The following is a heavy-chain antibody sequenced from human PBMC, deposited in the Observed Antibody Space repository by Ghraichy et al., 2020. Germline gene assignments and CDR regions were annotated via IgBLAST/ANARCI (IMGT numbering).Heavy chain of an antibody. V-gene: IGHV3-23*01. J-gene: IGHJ4*02. CDR3: AKDPSYYYYDTKFDS. D-gene: IGHD3-22*01. CDR1: GFTFNNYA. CDR2: VRGSGDDT. Sequence: GGSLRLSCAASGFTFNNYAMSWVRQAPGKGLEWVSSVRGSGDDTYYADSVKGRFTISRDNSKNTLYLQMNSLRAEDTAVYFCAKDPSYYYYDTKFDSWGQGTLVTVSS.